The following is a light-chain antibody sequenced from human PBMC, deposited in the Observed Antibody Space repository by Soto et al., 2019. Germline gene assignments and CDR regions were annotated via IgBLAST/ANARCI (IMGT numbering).Light chain of an antibody. Sequence: DIQMTQSPSTLSASVGDRVTITCRASQSIRSWLAWYQQKPGKAPKLLIYKASSEESGDPSRFSGSGSGTEFTLTISSLQPDDFATYYCQQYNSYWTFGQGTKVEIK. CDR3: QQYNSYWT. CDR2: KAS. J-gene: IGKJ1*01. CDR1: QSIRSW. V-gene: IGKV1-5*03.